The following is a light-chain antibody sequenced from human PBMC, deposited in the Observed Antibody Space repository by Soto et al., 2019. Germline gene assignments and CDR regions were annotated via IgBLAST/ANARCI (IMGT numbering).Light chain of an antibody. V-gene: IGLV2-14*01. CDR3: GSYTTSSTLV. J-gene: IGLJ1*01. Sequence: QSVLTQPASVSGSPGQSITISCTGTSSDVGTYNHVSWYQQHPGKAPQLIIYEVSNRPSGLSNRFSASKSGNTASLTISGLQAEDEADYYCGSYTTSSTLVFGTGTKVTVL. CDR2: EVS. CDR1: SSDVGTYNH.